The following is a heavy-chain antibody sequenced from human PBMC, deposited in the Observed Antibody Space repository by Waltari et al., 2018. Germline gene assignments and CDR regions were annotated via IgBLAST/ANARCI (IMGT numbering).Heavy chain of an antibody. CDR2: IYYSGST. CDR1: GGSISSYY. CDR3: ARDRGWTTTGIIAAYYYYGMDV. J-gene: IGHJ6*02. D-gene: IGHD1-20*01. Sequence: QVQLQESGPGLVKPSETLSLTCTVSGGSISSYYWSWIRQPPGKGLEWIGYIYYSGSTNYNPSLQSRGTIAVDTSKNQFSLKLSSVTAADTAVYYCARDRGWTTTGIIAAYYYYGMDVWGQGTTVTVSS. V-gene: IGHV4-59*01.